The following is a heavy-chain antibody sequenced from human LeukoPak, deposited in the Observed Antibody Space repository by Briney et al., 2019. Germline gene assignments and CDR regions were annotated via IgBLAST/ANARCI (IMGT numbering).Heavy chain of an antibody. Sequence: GASVKVSCKASGYTFTSYYVHWVRQAPGQGLEWMGIINPSGGSTSYAQKFQGRVTMTRDTSTSTVYMELSSLRSEDTAVYYCARALDYYDSSGYPDYWGQGTLVTVSS. CDR3: ARALDYYDSSGYPDY. CDR1: GYTFTSYY. J-gene: IGHJ4*02. V-gene: IGHV1-46*03. D-gene: IGHD3-22*01. CDR2: INPSGGST.